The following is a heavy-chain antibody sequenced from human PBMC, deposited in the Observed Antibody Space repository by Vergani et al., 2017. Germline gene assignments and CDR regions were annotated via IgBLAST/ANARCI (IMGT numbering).Heavy chain of an antibody. CDR3: ARSSSRWYFDY. Sequence: QLQLQESGPGLVKPSETLSLTCTVSGGSISSSSYYWSWIRQPAGKGLEWIGRIYTSGSTNYNPSLKSRVTISVDTSKNQFSLKLSSVTAADTAVYYCARSSSRWYFDYWGQGTLVTVSS. J-gene: IGHJ4*02. CDR2: IYTSGST. CDR1: GGSISSSSYY. D-gene: IGHD2-2*01. V-gene: IGHV4-61*02.